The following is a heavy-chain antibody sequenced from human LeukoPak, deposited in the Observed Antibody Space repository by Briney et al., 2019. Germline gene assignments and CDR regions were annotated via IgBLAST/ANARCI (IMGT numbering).Heavy chain of an antibody. CDR2: LSGSGGST. D-gene: IGHD4-17*01. CDR3: AKGGSTSRVTTSRVVFGYYYYMDV. CDR1: GFTFSSHA. Sequence: GGSLRLSCAASGFTFSSHAMSWVPQAPGKGREGFSSLSGSGGSTYHADSVKGRFSISRDNSKNTLYLQLNSLRAEDTAVYYCAKGGSTSRVTTSRVVFGYYYYMDVWGKGTPVTVSS. V-gene: IGHV3-23*01. J-gene: IGHJ6*03.